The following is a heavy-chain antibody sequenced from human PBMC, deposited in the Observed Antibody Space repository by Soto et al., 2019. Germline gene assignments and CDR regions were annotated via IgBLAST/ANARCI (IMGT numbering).Heavy chain of an antibody. CDR2: INGRSNYR. J-gene: IGHJ4*01. CDR1: GFMFSTYV. V-gene: IGHV3-21*01. CDR3: AREDGIVGATSAFDY. Sequence: EVQLVESGGGLVKPGGSLRLSCATSGFMFSTYVMNWVRQAPGKGLEWVSSINGRSNYRYYADSLKGRFTISRDNAKNSLYLQMNSLTAEDTAVYYCAREDGIVGATSAFDYWGHGTLVTVSS. D-gene: IGHD1-26*01.